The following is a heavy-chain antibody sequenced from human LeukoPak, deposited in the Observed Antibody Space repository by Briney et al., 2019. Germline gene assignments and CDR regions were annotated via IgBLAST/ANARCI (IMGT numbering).Heavy chain of an antibody. CDR3: ARDVSDENGSASRIHLDS. CDR2: IRQDGREK. J-gene: IGHJ4*02. V-gene: IGHV3-7*03. D-gene: IGHD6-6*01. CDR1: GFTFTNYA. Sequence: GGSLRLSCAAPGFTFTNYAMTWVRQAPGKGLEWVANIRQDGREKNYVDSVKGRFTISRDNAKNSLILQMNRLRAEDTAVYYCARDVSDENGSASRIHLDSWGQGTLVSVSS.